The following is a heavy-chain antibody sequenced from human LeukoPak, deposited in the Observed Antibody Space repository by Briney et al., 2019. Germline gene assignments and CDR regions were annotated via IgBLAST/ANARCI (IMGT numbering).Heavy chain of an antibody. J-gene: IGHJ4*02. D-gene: IGHD1-26*01. CDR2: ISYDGSNK. V-gene: IGHV3-30*01. Sequence: GRSLRLSCAASGFTFSSYAMHWVRQAPGKGLEWVAVISYDGSNKYYADSVKGRFTISRDNSKNTLYLQMNSLRAEDTAVYYCARSYQGGSDYWGQETLVTVSS. CDR1: GFTFSSYA. CDR3: ARSYQGGSDY.